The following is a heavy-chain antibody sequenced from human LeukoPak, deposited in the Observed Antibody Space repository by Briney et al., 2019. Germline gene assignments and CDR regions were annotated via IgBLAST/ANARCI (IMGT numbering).Heavy chain of an antibody. J-gene: IGHJ1*01. Sequence: GGSLRLSCAASGFTFSSYAMHWVRQAPGKGLEGEAVISYDGSNKYYADSVKGRFTISRDNSKNTLYLQMNSLRAEDTAVYYCARGGKWELLPAYFQHWGQGTLVTVSS. CDR2: ISYDGSNK. V-gene: IGHV3-30-3*01. D-gene: IGHD1-26*01. CDR3: ARGGKWELLPAYFQH. CDR1: GFTFSSYA.